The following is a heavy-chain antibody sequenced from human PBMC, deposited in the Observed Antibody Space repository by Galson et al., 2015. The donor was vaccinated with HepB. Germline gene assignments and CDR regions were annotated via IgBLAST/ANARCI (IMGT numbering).Heavy chain of an antibody. CDR1: GFTFSSYS. J-gene: IGHJ3*02. D-gene: IGHD3-10*01. CDR2: ISSSSSYI. Sequence: SLRLSCAASGFTFSSYSMNWVRQAPGKGLEWVSSISSSSSYIYYADSVKGRFTISRDNAKNSLYLQMNSLRAEDTAVYYCARDLVLWFGEDAFDIWGQGTMVTVSS. CDR3: ARDLVLWFGEDAFDI. V-gene: IGHV3-21*01.